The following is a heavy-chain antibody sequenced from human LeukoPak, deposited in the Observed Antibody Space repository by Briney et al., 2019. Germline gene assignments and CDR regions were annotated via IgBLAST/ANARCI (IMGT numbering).Heavy chain of an antibody. Sequence: GASVKVSCKASGYTFTSYYMHWVRQAPGQGLEWMGIINPSGGSTSYAQKFQGRVTMTRDMSTSTVYMELSSLRSEDTAVYYCAREYYDFWSGYFVRGAYMDVWGKGTTVTVSS. CDR3: AREYYDFWSGYFVRGAYMDV. CDR2: INPSGGST. CDR1: GYTFTSYY. D-gene: IGHD3-3*01. J-gene: IGHJ6*03. V-gene: IGHV1-46*01.